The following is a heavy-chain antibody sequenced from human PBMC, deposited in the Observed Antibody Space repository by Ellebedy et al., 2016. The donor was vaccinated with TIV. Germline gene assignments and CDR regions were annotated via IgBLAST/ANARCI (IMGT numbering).Heavy chain of an antibody. Sequence: GESLKISXKGSGYSFTSYWISWVRQMPGKGLEWMGRIDPSDSYTNYSPSFQGHVTISADKSISTAYLQWSSLKASDTAMYYCARLGGSGSYYYYYGMDVWGQGTTVTVSS. CDR2: IDPSDSYT. V-gene: IGHV5-10-1*01. J-gene: IGHJ6*02. CDR1: GYSFTSYW. D-gene: IGHD3-10*01. CDR3: ARLGGSGSYYYYYGMDV.